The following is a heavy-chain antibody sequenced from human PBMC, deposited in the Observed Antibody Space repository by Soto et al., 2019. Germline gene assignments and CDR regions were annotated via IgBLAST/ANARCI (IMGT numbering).Heavy chain of an antibody. J-gene: IGHJ6*02. CDR2: IYSGGST. V-gene: IGHV3-53*01. Sequence: EVQLVESGGGLIQPGGSLRLSCAASGFTVSSNYMSWVRQAPGKGLEWVSVIYSGGSTYYADSVKGRFTISRDNSKNTLYLQMNSLRGEDTAVYYCASRYCSGGSCYSSDYYGMDVWGQGTTVTVSS. CDR3: ASRYCSGGSCYSSDYYGMDV. CDR1: GFTVSSNY. D-gene: IGHD2-15*01.